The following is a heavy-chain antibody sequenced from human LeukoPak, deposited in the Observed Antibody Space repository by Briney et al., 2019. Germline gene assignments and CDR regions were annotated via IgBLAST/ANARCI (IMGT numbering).Heavy chain of an antibody. CDR3: AREAYYYDSSGYNDY. Sequence: PGGSLRLSCSASGFTFSSYAMHWVRQAPGKGLEWVAVISYDGSNKYYADSVKGRFTISRDNSKNTLYLQMNSLRAEDTAVYYCAREAYYYDSSGYNDYWGQGTLVTVPS. J-gene: IGHJ4*02. CDR1: GFTFSSYA. CDR2: ISYDGSNK. V-gene: IGHV3-30*01. D-gene: IGHD3-22*01.